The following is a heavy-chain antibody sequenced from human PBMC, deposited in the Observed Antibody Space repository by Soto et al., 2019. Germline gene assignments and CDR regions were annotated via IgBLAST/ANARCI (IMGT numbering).Heavy chain of an antibody. V-gene: IGHV4-31*03. CDR1: GGSISSGGYY. Sequence: QVQLQESGPGLVKPSQTLSLTCTVSGGSISSGGYYWSWIRQHPGKGLEWIGYIYYSGSTYYNPSLKSRVTISVDTSKNQFSLKLSSVTAADTAVYYCARDTVRGVILPMDVWGPGTTVTVSS. CDR2: IYYSGST. CDR3: ARDTVRGVILPMDV. D-gene: IGHD3-10*02. J-gene: IGHJ6*02.